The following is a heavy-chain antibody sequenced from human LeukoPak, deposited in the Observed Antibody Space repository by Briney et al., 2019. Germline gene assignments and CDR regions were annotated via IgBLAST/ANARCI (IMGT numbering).Heavy chain of an antibody. J-gene: IGHJ4*02. CDR1: GGSISSGDYY. CDR2: IYYSGST. D-gene: IGHD3-22*01. Sequence: SETLSLTCTVSGGSISSGDYYWSWIRQPPGKGLEWIGYIYYSGSTYYNPSLKSRVTISVDTSKNQFSLKLSSVTAADTAVYYCARYDSSGYYSPFGYWGQGTLVTVSS. CDR3: ARYDSSGYYSPFGY. V-gene: IGHV4-30-4*08.